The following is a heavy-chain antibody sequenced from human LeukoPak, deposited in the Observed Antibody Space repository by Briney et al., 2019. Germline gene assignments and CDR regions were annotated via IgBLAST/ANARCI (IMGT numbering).Heavy chain of an antibody. Sequence: ASVKVSCKASGYTFTGYYMHWVRQAPGQGLEWMGRINPNRGGTNYAQKFQGRVTMTRDTSISTAYMELSRLRSDDTAVYYCARGSPRDIVIVPAAPPSAYYYYYYMDVWGKGTTVTVSS. V-gene: IGHV1-2*06. D-gene: IGHD2-2*01. CDR3: ARGSPRDIVIVPAAPPSAYYYYYYMDV. CDR1: GYTFTGYY. J-gene: IGHJ6*03. CDR2: INPNRGGT.